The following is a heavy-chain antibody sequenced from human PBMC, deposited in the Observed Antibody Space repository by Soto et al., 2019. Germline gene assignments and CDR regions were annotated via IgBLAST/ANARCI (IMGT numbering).Heavy chain of an antibody. CDR1: GYTFTSYG. J-gene: IGHJ4*02. CDR2: ISAYNGNT. Sequence: ASVKVSCKASGYTFTSYGISWVRQAPGQGLEWMGWISAYNGNTNYAQRLQGRVTMTTDTSTSAAYMELRSLRSDDTAVYYCARMKKDIVLMVYAILEGVFDYWGQGTLVTASS. CDR3: ARMKKDIVLMVYAILEGVFDY. V-gene: IGHV1-18*01. D-gene: IGHD2-8*01.